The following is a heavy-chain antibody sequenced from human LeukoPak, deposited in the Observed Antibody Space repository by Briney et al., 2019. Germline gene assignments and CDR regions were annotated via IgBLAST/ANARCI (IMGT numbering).Heavy chain of an antibody. CDR1: GGSISGYY. V-gene: IGHV4-59*08. D-gene: IGHD5-18*01. J-gene: IGHJ4*02. CDR2: IYYSGST. CDR3: ARRGYGYGFDY. Sequence: PSETLSLTCTVSGGSISGYYWSWIRQPPGKGLEWIGYIYYSGSTNYNPSLKSRVTISVDTSKNQFSLKLSSVTAADTAVYYCARRGYGYGFDYWGQGTLVTVSS.